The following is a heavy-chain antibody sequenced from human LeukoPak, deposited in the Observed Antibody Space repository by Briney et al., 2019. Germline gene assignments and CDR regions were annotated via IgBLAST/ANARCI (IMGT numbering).Heavy chain of an antibody. CDR3: ARDLQSSSGYYYVVGY. CDR2: ISAYNGNT. J-gene: IGHJ4*02. D-gene: IGHD3-22*01. Sequence: ASVKVSCKASGYTFTSYGISWVRQAPGQGLEWMGWISAYNGNTNYAQKLQGRVTMTRDTSISTAYMELSRLRSDDTAVYYCARDLQSSSGYYYVVGYWGQGTLVTVSS. CDR1: GYTFTSYG. V-gene: IGHV1-18*01.